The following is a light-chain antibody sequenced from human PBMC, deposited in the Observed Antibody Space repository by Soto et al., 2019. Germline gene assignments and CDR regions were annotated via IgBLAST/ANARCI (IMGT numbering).Light chain of an antibody. CDR2: GAS. CDR3: QQYGSSPWT. J-gene: IGKJ1*01. V-gene: IGKV3-20*01. CDR1: QSVSSSY. Sequence: EIVVTQSPGTLSLSPGERATLSCRASQSVSSSYLAWYQPRPGQAPRLLIYGASSRAAGIPDRFSGSGSGTDFTLTISRLEPEDSAVYYCQQYGSSPWTFGQGTKVELK.